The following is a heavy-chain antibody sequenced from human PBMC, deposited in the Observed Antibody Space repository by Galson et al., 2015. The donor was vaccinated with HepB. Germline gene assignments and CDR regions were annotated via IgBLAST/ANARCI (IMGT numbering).Heavy chain of an antibody. CDR1: GFTFSGYS. V-gene: IGHV3-21*01. D-gene: IGHD4-17*01. CDR3: ARGGNGDRPGY. Sequence: SLRLSCAASGFTFSGYSLNWVRQAPGKGLEWVSAISASGNYILYADSVKGRFTVSRDNVKYSVSLQMNSLRAEDTAVYYCARGGNGDRPGYWGQGTLVTVSS. J-gene: IGHJ4*02. CDR2: ISASGNYI.